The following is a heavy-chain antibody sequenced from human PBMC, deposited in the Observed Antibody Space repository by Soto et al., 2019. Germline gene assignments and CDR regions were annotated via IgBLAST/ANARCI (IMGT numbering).Heavy chain of an antibody. CDR3: TTESYSGYEILA. V-gene: IGHV3-15*07. D-gene: IGHD5-12*01. CDR1: GFTFSNAW. CDR2: IKSNTDGGTT. J-gene: IGHJ5*02. Sequence: LRLSCAASGFTFSNAWMNWVRQAPGKGLEWVGRIKSNTDGGTTEYAAPVKGRFTISRDDSKNMLNLQMNSLKTEDTAVYYCTTESYSGYEILAWGQGTLVTVSS.